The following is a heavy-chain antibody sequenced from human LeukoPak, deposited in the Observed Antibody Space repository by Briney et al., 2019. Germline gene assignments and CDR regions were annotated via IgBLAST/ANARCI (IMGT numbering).Heavy chain of an antibody. D-gene: IGHD2-15*01. CDR2: IIPIFGTA. Sequence: AASVKVSCTASGGTFSSYAISWVRQAPGQGLEWMGGIIPIFGTANYAQKFQGRVTITADESTSTAYMELSSLRSEDTAVYYCATWPVVAATDYWGQGTLVTVSS. CDR3: ATWPVVAATDY. CDR1: GGTFSSYA. V-gene: IGHV1-69*13. J-gene: IGHJ4*02.